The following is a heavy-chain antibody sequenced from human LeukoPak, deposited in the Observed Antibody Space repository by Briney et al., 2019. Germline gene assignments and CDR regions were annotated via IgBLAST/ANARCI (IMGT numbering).Heavy chain of an antibody. CDR3: ARDRYCIGGICYSGRFDP. V-gene: IGHV4-59*01. Sequence: SETRSLTCTVSGGSMNDYYWSWIRQPPGKGLEWIGYMYYSGSTNYNPSLKSRVSISIDTSKNQFSLKLSSVTAADTAVYYCARDRYCIGGICYSGRFDPWGRGTLVTVSS. CDR2: MYYSGST. CDR1: GGSMNDYY. D-gene: IGHD2-15*01. J-gene: IGHJ5*02.